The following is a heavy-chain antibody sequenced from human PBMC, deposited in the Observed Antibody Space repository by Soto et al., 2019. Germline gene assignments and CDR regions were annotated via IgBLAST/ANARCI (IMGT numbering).Heavy chain of an antibody. CDR3: ARHDVSYGDYAWFDP. J-gene: IGHJ5*02. D-gene: IGHD4-17*01. CDR1: GGSFSGYY. V-gene: IGHV4-34*01. Sequence: PSETLSLTCAVYGGSFSGYYWSWIRQPPGKGLEWIGEINHSGSTNYNPSLKSRVTISVDTSKNQFSLKLSSVTAADTAVYYCARHDVSYGDYAWFDPWGQGTLVT. CDR2: INHSGST.